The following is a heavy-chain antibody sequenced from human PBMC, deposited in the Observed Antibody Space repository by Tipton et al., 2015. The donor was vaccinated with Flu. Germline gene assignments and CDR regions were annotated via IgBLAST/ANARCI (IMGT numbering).Heavy chain of an antibody. CDR2: IFATGTA. D-gene: IGHD4-17*01. Sequence: GEALGTHYWTWFRQPAGERLEWIGRIFATGTAIYNPSLRSRVTMSVDTSKNQFSLNLTSVTAADTAVYYFARLPRHYGDYPLDYWGPGIMVTVSS. J-gene: IGHJ4*01. CDR1: GEALGTHY. CDR3: ARLPRHYGDYPLDY. V-gene: IGHV4-4*07.